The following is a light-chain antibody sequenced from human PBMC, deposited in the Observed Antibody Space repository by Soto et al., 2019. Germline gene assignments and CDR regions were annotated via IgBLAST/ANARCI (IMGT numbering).Light chain of an antibody. V-gene: IGKV1-27*01. J-gene: IGKJ5*01. CDR3: QQYNSYSST. CDR1: QSISNY. Sequence: DIQMTQSPSSLSASVGDRVTIACRASQSISNYLNWYQQRPGKAPKLLIYAASSLQSGVPSRFSGSGSGTDFTLTISSLQPEDVATYYCQQYNSYSSTFGQGTRLEIK. CDR2: AAS.